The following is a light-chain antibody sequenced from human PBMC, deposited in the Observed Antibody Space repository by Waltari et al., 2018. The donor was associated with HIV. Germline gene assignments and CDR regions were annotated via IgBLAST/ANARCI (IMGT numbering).Light chain of an antibody. CDR2: DVS. V-gene: IGLV2-14*01. Sequence: QSALTQPASVSGAPGQSITSTCTGTSSDGGGYNYGSCYQQHPGKAPKLLIYDVSHRPSGVSNRFSGSKSGTPASLTISGLQAEDEADYYCSSYTSSSTLWVFGGGTKLTVL. J-gene: IGLJ3*02. CDR3: SSYTSSSTLWV. CDR1: SSDGGGYNY.